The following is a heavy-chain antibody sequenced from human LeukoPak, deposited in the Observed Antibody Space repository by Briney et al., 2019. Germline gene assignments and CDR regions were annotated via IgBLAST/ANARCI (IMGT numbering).Heavy chain of an antibody. V-gene: IGHV3-23*01. CDR1: GFSFFYYG. Sequence: GGSLRLSCAASGFSFFYYGMTWVRQAPGKGLEWVSTLSGSGDNTYYADAVKGRFTISRDSSKSTLYLEMNSLRAEDTAIYYCAIDIIEGWDFDSWGQGTLVTVSS. J-gene: IGHJ4*02. CDR3: AIDIIEGWDFDS. CDR2: LSGSGDNT. D-gene: IGHD2/OR15-2a*01.